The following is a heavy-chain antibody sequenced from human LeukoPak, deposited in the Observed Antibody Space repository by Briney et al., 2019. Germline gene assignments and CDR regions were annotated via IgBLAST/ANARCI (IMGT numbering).Heavy chain of an antibody. CDR3: ARQLSNGWYSGYDY. CDR2: IYYSGST. CDR1: GYSISSSYY. D-gene: IGHD6-19*01. J-gene: IGHJ4*02. V-gene: IGHV4-59*08. Sequence: SDTLSLTCTVSGYSISSSYYWSWIRQPPGKGLEWIGYIYYSGSTNYNPSLKSRVTISVDTSKNQFSLKLSSVTAADTAVYYCARQLSNGWYSGYDYWGQGTLVTVSS.